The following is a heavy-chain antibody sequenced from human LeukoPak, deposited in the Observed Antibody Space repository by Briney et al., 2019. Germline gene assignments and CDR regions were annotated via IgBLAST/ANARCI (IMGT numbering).Heavy chain of an antibody. D-gene: IGHD4-17*01. J-gene: IGHJ6*03. V-gene: IGHV3-49*03. CDR1: GFTFGDYA. CDR3: TRRGTVTGYYYYYMDV. Sequence: GGSLRLSCTASGFTFGDYAMSWFRQAPGKGLEWVGFIRNKAYGGTTEYAASVKGRFTISRDDSKSIAYLQMNSLKTEDTAVYYCTRRGTVTGYYYYYMDVWGKGTTVTVSS. CDR2: IRNKAYGGTT.